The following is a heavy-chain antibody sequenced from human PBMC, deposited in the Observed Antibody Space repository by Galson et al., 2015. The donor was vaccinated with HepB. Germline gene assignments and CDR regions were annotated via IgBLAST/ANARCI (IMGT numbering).Heavy chain of an antibody. CDR2: ISWNSGSI. CDR3: AKDEAVAGPGPFDY. Sequence: SLRLSCAASGFTFDDYAMHWVRQAPGKGLEWVSGISWNSGSIGYADSVKGRFTISRDNAKNSLYLQMNSLRAEDTALYYCAKDEAVAGPGPFDYWGQGTLVTVSS. CDR1: GFTFDDYA. V-gene: IGHV3-9*01. D-gene: IGHD6-19*01. J-gene: IGHJ4*02.